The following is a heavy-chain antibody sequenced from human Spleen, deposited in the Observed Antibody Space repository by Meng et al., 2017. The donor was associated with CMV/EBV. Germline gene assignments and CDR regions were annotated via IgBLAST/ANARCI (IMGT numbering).Heavy chain of an antibody. J-gene: IGHJ4*02. CDR3: ARDRRYYDSSGYYYDY. CDR1: GGAFSSDA. V-gene: IGHV1-69*01. CDR2: IIPIFGTA. Sequence: SGEWSKKAGCSVKVSCKASGGAFSSDAISWVGQAPGQGLEWMGGIIPIFGTANYAQKFQGRVTITADESTSTAYMELSSLRSEDTAVYYCARDRRYYDSSGYYYDYWGQGTLVTVSS. D-gene: IGHD3-22*01.